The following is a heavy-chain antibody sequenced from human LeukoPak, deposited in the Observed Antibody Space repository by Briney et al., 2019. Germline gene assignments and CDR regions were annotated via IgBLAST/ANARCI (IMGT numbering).Heavy chain of an antibody. CDR2: ISSSGSSI. V-gene: IGHV3-11*01. J-gene: IGHJ6*03. D-gene: IGHD2-15*01. Sequence: GGSLRLSCAASGFTFSDYYMSWLRQAPGKGLEGVSYISSSGSSIDYADSLKGRFTISRDNAKNSLYLQMNNLRAEDTAVYYCARVRLYCSGGRCYSLDVWGKGTTVTISS. CDR3: ARVRLYCSGGRCYSLDV. CDR1: GFTFSDYY.